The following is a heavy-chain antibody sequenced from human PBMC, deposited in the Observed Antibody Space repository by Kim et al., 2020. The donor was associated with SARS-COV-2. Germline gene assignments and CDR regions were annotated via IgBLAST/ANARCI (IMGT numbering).Heavy chain of an antibody. D-gene: IGHD6-13*01. V-gene: IGHV3-30*01. CDR3: ARGEGIAAAGKDYGMDV. J-gene: IGHJ6*02. Sequence: VKGRFTISRDNSKNTLYLQMNSLRAEDTAVYYCARGEGIAAAGKDYGMDVWGQGTTVTVSS.